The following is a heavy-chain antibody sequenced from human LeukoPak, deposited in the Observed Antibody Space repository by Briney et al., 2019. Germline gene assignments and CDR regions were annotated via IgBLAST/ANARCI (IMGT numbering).Heavy chain of an antibody. D-gene: IGHD3-10*01. CDR3: AKRFLTMVRGKSSAFDI. V-gene: IGHV4-39*07. CDR2: IYYSRST. J-gene: IGHJ3*02. Sequence: PSETLSLTCTVSGGSISSSSYYWGWIRQPPGKGLEWIGSIYYSRSTYYNPSLKSRVTISVDTSKNQFSLKLNSVTAADTAVYYCAKRFLTMVRGKSSAFDIWGQGTMVTVSS. CDR1: GGSISSSSYY.